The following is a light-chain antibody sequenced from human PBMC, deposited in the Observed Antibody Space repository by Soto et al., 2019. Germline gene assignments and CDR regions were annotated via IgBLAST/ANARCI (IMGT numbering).Light chain of an antibody. CDR3: SSYTSSSTLV. V-gene: IGLV2-14*01. CDR1: SSDVGGYNY. CDR2: DVS. Sequence: QSALTQPASVSGSPGQSITISCTGTSSDVGGYNYVSWYQQHPGKAPKLMIYDVSNRPSGVSNRFSGSKSGSMASLTISGLQAEDEADYYCSSYTSSSTLVFGTGTKLTVL. J-gene: IGLJ1*01.